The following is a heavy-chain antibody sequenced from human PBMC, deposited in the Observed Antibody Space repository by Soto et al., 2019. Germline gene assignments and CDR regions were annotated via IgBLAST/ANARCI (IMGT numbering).Heavy chain of an antibody. J-gene: IGHJ6*02. V-gene: IGHV3-13*01. D-gene: IGHD3-10*01. CDR3: GRDRSLRHLVRGITKASYSGVDV. CDR1: GFSFSTFD. CDR2: VGKDGDI. Sequence: PXGSLILACAVSGFSFSTFDMHWVRQATGKSLEWVASVGKDGDIYYGGSLKGRFTISRDNGKNSLSLHMNSLRAEDTAVYYCGRDRSLRHLVRGITKASYSGVDVWGQGTTVTVYS.